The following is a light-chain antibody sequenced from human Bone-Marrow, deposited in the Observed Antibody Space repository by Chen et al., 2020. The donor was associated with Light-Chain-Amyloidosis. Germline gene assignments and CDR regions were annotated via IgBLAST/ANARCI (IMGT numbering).Light chain of an antibody. CDR2: RET. J-gene: IGLJ2*01. Sequence: SYQLTQPPSVSVYPGQTARITCSGDDFPKKYAYWYPQKPGQAPVLVIHRETERPSGISERFSGSSSGTTATLTISGVQAEDEADYHCQSADSSGTYEVIFGGGTKLTVL. CDR1: DFPKKY. CDR3: QSADSSGTYEVI. V-gene: IGLV3-25*03.